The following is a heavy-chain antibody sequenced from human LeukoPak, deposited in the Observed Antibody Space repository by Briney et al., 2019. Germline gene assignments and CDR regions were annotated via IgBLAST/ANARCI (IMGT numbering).Heavy chain of an antibody. V-gene: IGHV1-8*03. Sequence: ASVKVSFKASGYTFTTYDINWVGWASGHRLEWMGWMNRNSGNTGFAQKFQGRVTITRNTSISTAYMELSSLRSEDTAVYYCATAPPYDSSGYYLGYCFDYWGQGTLVTVSS. CDR2: MNRNSGNT. CDR1: GYTFTTYD. J-gene: IGHJ4*02. CDR3: ATAPPYDSSGYYLGYCFDY. D-gene: IGHD3-22*01.